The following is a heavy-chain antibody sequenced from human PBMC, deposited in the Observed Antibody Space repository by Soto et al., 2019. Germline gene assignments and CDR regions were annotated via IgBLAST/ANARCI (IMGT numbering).Heavy chain of an antibody. Sequence: QVQLVQSGAEVKKPGSSVKVSCKASGGTFSSYAISWVRQATGQGIEWMGGIIPIFGTANYAQKFQGRVMMTADEATSTAYMELSSLRSEDTAVYYCARAQCRGGSCSPAWIDYWGQGTLVTVSS. D-gene: IGHD2-15*01. CDR1: GGTFSSYA. V-gene: IGHV1-69*12. CDR2: IIPIFGTA. CDR3: ARAQCRGGSCSPAWIDY. J-gene: IGHJ4*02.